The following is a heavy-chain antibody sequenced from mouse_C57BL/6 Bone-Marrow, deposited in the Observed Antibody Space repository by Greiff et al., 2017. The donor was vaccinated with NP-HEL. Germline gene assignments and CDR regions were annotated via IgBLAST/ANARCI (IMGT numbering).Heavy chain of an antibody. D-gene: IGHD1-1*02. CDR3: ARDWWEWFAY. J-gene: IGHJ3*01. CDR2: IYPRSGNT. Sequence: QVQLQQSGAELVRPGASVKLSCTASGFNIKDDYMHWVKQRPEQGLEWIGEIYPRSGNTYYNEKFKGKATLTADKSSSTAYMELRSLTSEDSAVYFCARDWWEWFAYWGQGTLVTVSA. CDR1: GFNIKDDY. V-gene: IGHV1-81*01.